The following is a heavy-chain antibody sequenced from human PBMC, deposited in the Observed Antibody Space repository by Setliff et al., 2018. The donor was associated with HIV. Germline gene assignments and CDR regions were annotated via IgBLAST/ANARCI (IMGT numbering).Heavy chain of an antibody. Sequence: SETLSLTCTVSGGSISSHYCNWIRQPPGKGPEWIGDIHSSGSTIYNPYLKSRITISLDTSKEQFSLELSSATAADTAVYYCATLDHSGGNFLAYWGQGALVTSPQ. V-gene: IGHV4-4*09. D-gene: IGHD2-21*02. CDR3: ATLDHSGGNFLAY. CDR2: IHSSGST. CDR1: GGSISSHY. J-gene: IGHJ4*02.